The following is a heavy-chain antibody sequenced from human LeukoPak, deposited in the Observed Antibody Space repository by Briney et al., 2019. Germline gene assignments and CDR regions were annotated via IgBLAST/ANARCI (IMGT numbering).Heavy chain of an antibody. D-gene: IGHD6-13*01. J-gene: IGHJ4*02. Sequence: SETLSLTCTVSGVSISSYYWSWIRQPPGKGLEWIGYIYYSGIINYNPSLKSRVTISVDTSKNQFSLKLSSVTAADTAVYYCARDRSISWFYYWGQGTLVTVSS. V-gene: IGHV4-59*01. CDR1: GVSISSYY. CDR2: IYYSGII. CDR3: ARDRSISWFYY.